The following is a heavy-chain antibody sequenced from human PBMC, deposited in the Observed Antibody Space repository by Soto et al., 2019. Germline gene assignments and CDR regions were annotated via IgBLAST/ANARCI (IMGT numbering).Heavy chain of an antibody. CDR1: GFTFSSYA. V-gene: IGHV3-30-3*01. CDR3: SGGFGYF. J-gene: IGHJ4*02. D-gene: IGHD3-10*01. Sequence: QVQLVESGGGVVQPGRSLRLSCAASGFTFSSYAMHWVRQAPGKGLEWVAVISYDGSNKYYADSVKGRFTISRDNSKNPLYLQMNRLRAEDPAVYYCSGGFGYFWGQGTLVTVSS. CDR2: ISYDGSNK.